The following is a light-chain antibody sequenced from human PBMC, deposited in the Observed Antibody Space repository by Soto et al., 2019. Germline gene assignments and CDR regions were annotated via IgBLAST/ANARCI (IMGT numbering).Light chain of an antibody. CDR1: QSINSF. V-gene: IGKV3-15*01. Sequence: EIVLTQSPGTLSLSPGEGATLSCRASQSINSFLAWYQQRRGQAPRLLIYGASTRATGIPARFSGSGSGTEFTLTISSLQSEDFAVYYCHQYDNWPKTFGQGTRLEIK. CDR3: HQYDNWPKT. CDR2: GAS. J-gene: IGKJ5*01.